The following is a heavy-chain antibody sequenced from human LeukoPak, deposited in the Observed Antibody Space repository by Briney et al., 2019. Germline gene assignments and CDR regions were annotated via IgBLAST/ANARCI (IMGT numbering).Heavy chain of an antibody. CDR1: GFPFSTFA. CDR2: ITGSGGFT. Sequence: GGSLRLSCAASGFPFSTFAMNWVRQAPGKGLEWVSVITGSGGFTQYADSVKGRFTISRDNSKNTVYLQMNSLRVEDTALYYCVRSLDYWGQGTLVTVSS. V-gene: IGHV3-23*01. CDR3: VRSLDY. J-gene: IGHJ4*02.